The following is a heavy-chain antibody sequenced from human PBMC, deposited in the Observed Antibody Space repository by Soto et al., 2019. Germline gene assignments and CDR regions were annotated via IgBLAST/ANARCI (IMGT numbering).Heavy chain of an antibody. J-gene: IGHJ4*02. CDR3: AMARFQVLSGKPYFDS. Sequence: SETLSLTCTVSGGSISSYYWSWIRQPPGKGLEWMWYIYYSGSTNYNPSLKSRVTISVDTSKNQFSLTLSSVTAADTAVYYCAMARFQVLSGKPYFDSWGQGTLVTVSS. V-gene: IGHV4-59*01. CDR1: GGSISSYY. CDR2: IYYSGST. D-gene: IGHD2-2*01.